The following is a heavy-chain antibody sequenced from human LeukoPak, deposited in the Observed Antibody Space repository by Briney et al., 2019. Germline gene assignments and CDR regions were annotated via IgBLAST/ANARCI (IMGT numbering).Heavy chain of an antibody. J-gene: IGHJ5*02. Sequence: QPGGSLRLSCAASGFTVSSNYMSWVRQAPGKGLEWVSVIYSGGSTYYADSVRGRFTISRDNSKNTLYLQMNSLRAEDTAVYYCARVAGPTVTTGRWFDPWGQGTLVTVSS. CDR3: ARVAGPTVTTGRWFDP. CDR1: GFTVSSNY. CDR2: IYSGGST. D-gene: IGHD4-17*01. V-gene: IGHV3-53*01.